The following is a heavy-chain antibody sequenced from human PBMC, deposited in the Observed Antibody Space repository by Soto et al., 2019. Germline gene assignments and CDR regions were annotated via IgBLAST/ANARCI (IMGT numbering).Heavy chain of an antibody. D-gene: IGHD5-18*01. Sequence: ASVKVSCTASGYTFTSYYMHWVRQAPGQGLEWMGIINPSGGSASYAQKFQGRVTMTRDTSTSTVYMELSSLRSEDTAVYYCARESEEMATAFDYWGQGTLVTVS. CDR3: ARESEEMATAFDY. CDR2: INPSGGSA. CDR1: GYTFTSYY. V-gene: IGHV1-46*01. J-gene: IGHJ4*02.